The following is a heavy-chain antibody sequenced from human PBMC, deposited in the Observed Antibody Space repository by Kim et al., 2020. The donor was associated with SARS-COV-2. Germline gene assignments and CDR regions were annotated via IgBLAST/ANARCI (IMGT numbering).Heavy chain of an antibody. J-gene: IGHJ3*02. CDR1: KFTFSSYW. V-gene: IGHV3-7*03. Sequence: GGSLRLSCAASKFTFSSYWMSWVRQAPGKGLEWVANIKEDESEKYYVDSGKGRFTISRDNAKNSLYLQMNSLRAEDTAVYYCAREIFRHAFDIWGHGTLVTISS. CDR3: AREIFRHAFDI. D-gene: IGHD2-15*01. CDR2: IKEDESEK.